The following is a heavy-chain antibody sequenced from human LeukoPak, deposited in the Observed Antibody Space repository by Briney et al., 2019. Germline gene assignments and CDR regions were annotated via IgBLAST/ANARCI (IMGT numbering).Heavy chain of an antibody. CDR2: IIPIFGTA. J-gene: IGHJ4*02. V-gene: IGHV1-69*13. CDR3: ARDTGARRDGYNYFDY. D-gene: IGHD5-24*01. CDR1: GGTFSSYA. Sequence: GASVNVSCKASGGTFSSYAISWVRQAPGQGLEWMGGIIPIFGTANYAQKFQGRVTITADESTSTAYMELSSLRSEDTAVYYCARDTGARRDGYNYFDYWGQGTLVTVSS.